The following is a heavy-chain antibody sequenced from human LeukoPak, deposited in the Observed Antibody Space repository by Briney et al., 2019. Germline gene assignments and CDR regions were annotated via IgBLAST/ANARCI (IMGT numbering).Heavy chain of an antibody. CDR1: GGTFSSYA. Sequence: SVKVSCKASGGTFSSYAISWVRQAPGQGLEWMGGIIPIFGTANYAQKFQGRVTITADESTSTAYMELSSLRSEDTAVYYCARDNWNYAPFDYWGQGTLVTVSS. J-gene: IGHJ4*02. CDR2: IIPIFGTA. D-gene: IGHD1-7*01. V-gene: IGHV1-69*13. CDR3: ARDNWNYAPFDY.